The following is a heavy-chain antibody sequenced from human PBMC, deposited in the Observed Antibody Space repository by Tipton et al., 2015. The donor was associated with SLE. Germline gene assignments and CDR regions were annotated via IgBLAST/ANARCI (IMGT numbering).Heavy chain of an antibody. CDR3: ARREIPDGFFDY. V-gene: IGHV4-39*01. CDR2: IFYTGNT. Sequence: TLSLTCTVSGDSISSSSYYWAWIRQPPGKGLEWIGGIFYTGNTYSNPSLKSRVTISVDTAKNRFSLKLNSVTAADTAVFYCARREIPDGFFDYWGQGALVTVSS. CDR1: GDSISSSSYY. J-gene: IGHJ4*02. D-gene: IGHD3-10*01.